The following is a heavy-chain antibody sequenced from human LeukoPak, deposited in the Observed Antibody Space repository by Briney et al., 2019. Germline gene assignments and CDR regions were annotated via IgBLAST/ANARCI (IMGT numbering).Heavy chain of an antibody. D-gene: IGHD2-21*02. Sequence: PGGSLRLPCAASGFTFSDYYMSWIRQAPGKGLEWVSYITSSSSYTNYADSVKGRFTISRDNAKNSLYLQMNSLRAEDTAVYYCASYCRKEAYCGGDCHCTFDYWGQGTLVTVSS. CDR3: ASYCRKEAYCGGDCHCTFDY. CDR2: ITSSSSYT. V-gene: IGHV3-11*03. J-gene: IGHJ4*02. CDR1: GFTFSDYY.